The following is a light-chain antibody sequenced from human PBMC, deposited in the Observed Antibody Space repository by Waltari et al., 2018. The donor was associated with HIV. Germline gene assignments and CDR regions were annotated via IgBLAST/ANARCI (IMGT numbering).Light chain of an antibody. V-gene: IGLV3-21*02. CDR1: NLGSRS. CDR2: FNS. Sequence: SFVLTPPLSVSVPQGPSATISSGAWNLGSRSVSRYKQLPGQAPVLVVRFNSDRPSGIPDRFSGSNSGHTATLTITSVEAGDEADYYCQVWDSSNDHVVFGGGTELTVL. CDR3: QVWDSSNDHVV. J-gene: IGLJ3*02.